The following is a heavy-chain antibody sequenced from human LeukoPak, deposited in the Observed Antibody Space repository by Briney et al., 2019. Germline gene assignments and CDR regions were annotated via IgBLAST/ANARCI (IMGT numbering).Heavy chain of an antibody. CDR3: ARSYSGSYGINWFDP. J-gene: IGHJ5*02. CDR1: GGSISSGGYY. V-gene: IGHV4-31*03. CDR2: IYYSGST. Sequence: SQTLSLTCTVSGGSISSGGYYWSWIRQHPGKGLEWIGYIYYSGSTYYNPSLKSRVTISVDTSKNQFSLKLSSVTAVDTAVYYCARSYSGSYGINWFDPWGQGTLVTVSS. D-gene: IGHD1-26*01.